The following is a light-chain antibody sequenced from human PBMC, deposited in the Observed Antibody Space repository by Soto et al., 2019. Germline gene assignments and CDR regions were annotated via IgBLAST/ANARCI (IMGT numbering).Light chain of an antibody. V-gene: IGKV3-15*01. CDR3: QQYSSWPYT. CDR1: QSVSSN. Sequence: EIVMTQSPATLSVSPGERATLSCRASQSVSSNLAWYQQNPGQAPRLLIYGASTRATGIPGGFSGSGSGTEFTRTISSLQSEDFAVCYCQQYSSWPYTLGQGAKLEIK. CDR2: GAS. J-gene: IGKJ2*01.